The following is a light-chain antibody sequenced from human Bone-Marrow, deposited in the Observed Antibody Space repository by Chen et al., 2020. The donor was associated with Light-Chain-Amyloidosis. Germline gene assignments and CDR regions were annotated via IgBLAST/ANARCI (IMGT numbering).Light chain of an antibody. CDR1: EWPTKY. CDR3: QSADSSGTYEVI. Sequence: SYALPQPASVSVPSGQTARITCSGDEWPTKYDYWYQQEPGQAPVLVIHRDPERPSGIPERFSGSSSGTTATLTISVVQAEDEADYHCQSADSSGTYEVIFGGGTKLTVL. V-gene: IGLV3-25*03. CDR2: RDP. J-gene: IGLJ2*01.